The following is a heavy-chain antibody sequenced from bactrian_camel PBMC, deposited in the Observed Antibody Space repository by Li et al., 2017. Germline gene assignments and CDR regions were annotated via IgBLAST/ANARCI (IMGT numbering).Heavy chain of an antibody. CDR1: GFMFSTYQ. J-gene: IGHJ4*01. Sequence: HVQLVESGGGLVQPGGSVTLSCATSGFMFSTYQMYWVRQAPGEGLAWVGHINSRGVITHYSDSVKGQFTISRDNAKNTVYLQLNSLKSGDSALYFCARSPATLDCGRGTQVTVS. V-gene: IGHV3S1*01. CDR3: ARSPATLD. CDR2: INSRGVIT. D-gene: IGHD4*01.